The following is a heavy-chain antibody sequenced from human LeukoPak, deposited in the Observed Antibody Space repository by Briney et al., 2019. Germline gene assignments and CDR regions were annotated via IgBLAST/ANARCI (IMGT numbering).Heavy chain of an antibody. Sequence: GGSLRLSCAASGFTVSSNYMSWVRQPPGKGLEWVSLIYSGGATYYAESVKGRFTISRDNSKNTLYLQMNSLRAEDTAVYYCATGFSSWYKGVDYWGQGTLVTVSS. CDR1: GFTVSSNY. CDR2: IYSGGAT. D-gene: IGHD6-13*01. CDR3: ATGFSSWYKGVDY. J-gene: IGHJ4*02. V-gene: IGHV3-53*01.